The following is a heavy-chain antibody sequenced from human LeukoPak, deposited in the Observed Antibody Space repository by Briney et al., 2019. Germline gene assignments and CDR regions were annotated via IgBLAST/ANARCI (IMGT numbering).Heavy chain of an antibody. J-gene: IGHJ6*03. V-gene: IGHV1-69*05. D-gene: IGHD3-22*01. CDR1: GGTFSSYA. CDR3: ARGHDSSGYLYYYYYMDV. Sequence: GASVKVSCKASGGTFSSYAISWVRQAPGQGLEWLGGILPIFGTANYAQKFQGRVTITTDESTSTAYMELRSLISEDTAVYYCARGHDSSGYLYYYYYMDVWGKGTTATVSS. CDR2: ILPIFGTA.